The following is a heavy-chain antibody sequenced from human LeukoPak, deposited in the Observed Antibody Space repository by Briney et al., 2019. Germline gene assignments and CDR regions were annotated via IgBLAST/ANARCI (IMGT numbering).Heavy chain of an antibody. Sequence: GGSLRLSCAASGFTFNDYYMSWIRQAPGKGLEWVSYISSSGGSINYADSVKGRFTISRDNAKNSLYLQMSSLRAEDTAVYYCARGSVAGTAWFDPWGQGTLVTVSS. D-gene: IGHD6-19*01. V-gene: IGHV3-11*04. CDR3: ARGSVAGTAWFDP. CDR2: ISSSGGSI. J-gene: IGHJ5*02. CDR1: GFTFNDYY.